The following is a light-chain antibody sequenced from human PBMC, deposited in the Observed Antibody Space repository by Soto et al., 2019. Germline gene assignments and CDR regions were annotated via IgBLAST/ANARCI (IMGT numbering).Light chain of an antibody. CDR3: AAWGDGLLGPGV. CDR2: RNN. J-gene: IGLJ2*01. CDR1: SSNIGSNY. V-gene: IGLV1-47*01. Sequence: QSVLTQPPSASGTPGQRVTISCSGSSSNIGSNYVYWYQQLPGTAPKLLIYRNNQRPSGVPDRFSGSKSGTSASLAISGLLSDDEADYYCAAWGDGLLGPGVFGGGTKLTVL.